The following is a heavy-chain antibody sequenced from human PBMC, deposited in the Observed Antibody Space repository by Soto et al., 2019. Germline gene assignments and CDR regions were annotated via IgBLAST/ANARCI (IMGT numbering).Heavy chain of an antibody. J-gene: IGHJ4*02. D-gene: IGHD4-17*01. Sequence: ASVKVSCKASGYTFTSYDINWVRQATGQGFEWMGWMNPNSGNTGYAQKFQGRVTMTRDTSITTAYMELNSLRAEDTAVYYCAKDSATVTPFDYWGQGTLVTVSS. CDR1: GYTFTSYD. CDR3: AKDSATVTPFDY. V-gene: IGHV1-8*01. CDR2: MNPNSGNT.